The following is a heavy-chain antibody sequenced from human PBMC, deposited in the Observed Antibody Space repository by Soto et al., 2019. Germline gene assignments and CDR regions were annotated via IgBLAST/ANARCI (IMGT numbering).Heavy chain of an antibody. Sequence: QVQLQESGPGLVKPSQTLSLTCTVSGGSISSGGYYWNWIRQHPGKGLECIGYIYYSGSTYYNPSLKSRVDISVDTSRSPLSRELSSVTAADMAVYCFARGPLTWGRGTLVTVSS. CDR2: IYYSGST. CDR3: ARGPLT. V-gene: IGHV4-31*03. CDR1: GGSISSGGYY. J-gene: IGHJ4*02.